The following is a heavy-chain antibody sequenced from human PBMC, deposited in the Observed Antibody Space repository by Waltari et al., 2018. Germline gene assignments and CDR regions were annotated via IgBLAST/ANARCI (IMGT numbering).Heavy chain of an antibody. CDR2: ISGSSSST. V-gene: IGHV3-23*01. CDR3: AKVEGGIVTRYYALDI. CDR1: GFRFGRSA. D-gene: IGHD3-16*02. Sequence: EVQLLESGGGLVQPGGSLRLSCAASGFRFGRSALRWVRQAPGKGLEWISGISGSSSSTYYADSVKGRFTISRDNSKNTLYLQMNSLRVEDTAVYFCAKVEGGIVTRYYALDIWGQGTMVTVSS. J-gene: IGHJ3*02.